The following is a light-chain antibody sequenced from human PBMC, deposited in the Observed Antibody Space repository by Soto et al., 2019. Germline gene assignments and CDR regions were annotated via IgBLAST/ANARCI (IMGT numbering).Light chain of an antibody. CDR2: GAS. CDR1: ESVSSTY. J-gene: IGKJ4*01. Sequence: EIVLTQSPGTLSLSPGERPTLSCRASESVSSTYFAWYQQKPRQAPRLLIYGASSRATGIPDRFSGSGSGTDFTLTISRLEPEDFAVYYCQQYGSSPLTFGGGTKVDIK. V-gene: IGKV3-20*01. CDR3: QQYGSSPLT.